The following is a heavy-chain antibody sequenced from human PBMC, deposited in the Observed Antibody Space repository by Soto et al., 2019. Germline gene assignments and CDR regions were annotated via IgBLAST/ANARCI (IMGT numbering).Heavy chain of an antibody. Sequence: PGGSLRLSCEASEFSLRNYWMHWVRQAPGKGLEWVSSVSSGSSYIYSADSLKGRFTISRDDAKNSLYLQMNSLRADDTAIYYCVRARATDSRPDYWGQGSLVTVSS. CDR3: VRARATDSRPDY. D-gene: IGHD3-22*01. CDR2: VSSGSSYI. J-gene: IGHJ4*02. V-gene: IGHV3-21*01. CDR1: EFSLRNYW.